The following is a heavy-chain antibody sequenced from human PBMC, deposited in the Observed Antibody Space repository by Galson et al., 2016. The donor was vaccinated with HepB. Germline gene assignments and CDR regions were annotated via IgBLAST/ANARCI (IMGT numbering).Heavy chain of an antibody. V-gene: IGHV5-10-1*01. CDR1: TVNFIRYW. Sequence: QSGAAVKKPGESLGISCPGSTVNFIRYWISWVRQMPGTGLEWMGRIDPSDSYTPYSPSFPGNITISLDKSISTAYLQWTSLKASDTAMYYCAIFYFDSGSYYNPDYWGQGTLVPVSS. J-gene: IGHJ4*02. D-gene: IGHD3-10*01. CDR2: IDPSDSYT. CDR3: AIFYFDSGSYYNPDY.